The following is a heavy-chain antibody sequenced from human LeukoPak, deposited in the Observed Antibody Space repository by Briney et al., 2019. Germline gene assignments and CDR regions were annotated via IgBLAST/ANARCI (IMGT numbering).Heavy chain of an antibody. Sequence: GESLKISCQGSGSISSTYWIGWVRQLPGKGLECMGIIYPGDSDTRYSPSFQGQVTISADKSISTAYLQWSSLKASDTAMYYCARLGRSGTYYEFDYWGQGTLVTISS. V-gene: IGHV5-51*01. D-gene: IGHD3-10*01. CDR3: ARLGRSGTYYEFDY. CDR2: IYPGDSDT. J-gene: IGHJ4*02. CDR1: GSISSTYW.